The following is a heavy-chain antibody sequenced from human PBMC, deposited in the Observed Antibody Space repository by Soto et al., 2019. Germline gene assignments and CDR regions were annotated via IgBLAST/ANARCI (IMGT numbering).Heavy chain of an antibody. J-gene: IGHJ5*02. CDR2: ISWNSGSI. V-gene: IGHV3-9*01. D-gene: IGHD1-26*01. Sequence: GGSLRLSCAASGFAFDDYAMHWVRQAPGKGLEWVSGISWNSGSIGYADSVKGRFTISRDNAKNSLYLQMNSLRAEDTALYYCAKDIIAGPTTGWFDPRGQGTLVTVSS. CDR1: GFAFDDYA. CDR3: AKDIIAGPTTGWFDP.